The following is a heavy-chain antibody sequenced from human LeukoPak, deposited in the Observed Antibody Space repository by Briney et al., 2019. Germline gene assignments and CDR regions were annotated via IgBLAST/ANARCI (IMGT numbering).Heavy chain of an antibody. J-gene: IGHJ4*02. CDR3: ARDGPVAAAGLDY. CDR1: GFTFSSYW. V-gene: IGHV3-74*01. CDR2: INSDGGST. D-gene: IGHD6-13*01. Sequence: PGGSLRLSCTASGFTFSSYWMHWVRQAPGKGLVWVSRINSDGGSTSYADSVKGRFTIPRDNAKNSLYLQMNSLRAEDTAVYYCARDGPVAAAGLDYWGQGTLVTVSS.